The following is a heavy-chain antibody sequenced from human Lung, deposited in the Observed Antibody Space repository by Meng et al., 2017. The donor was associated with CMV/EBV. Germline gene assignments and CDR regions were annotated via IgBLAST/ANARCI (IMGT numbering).Heavy chain of an antibody. J-gene: IGHJ6*02. CDR2: IRFDASNK. Sequence: GESLKISCAASGFTFNTYAMHWVRQAPGKGLEWVAFIRFDASNKYYADSVKGRFTISRDNFKNTLFLQMNSLRPEDTAVYYCVKGIYPRTYYYYYGLDVWGQGXSVTVSS. CDR3: VKGIYPRTYYYYYGLDV. CDR1: GFTFNTYA. V-gene: IGHV3-30*02. D-gene: IGHD5/OR15-5a*01.